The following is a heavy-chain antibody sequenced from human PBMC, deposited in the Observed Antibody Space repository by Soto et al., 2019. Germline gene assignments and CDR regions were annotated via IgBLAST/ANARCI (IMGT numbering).Heavy chain of an antibody. D-gene: IGHD3-9*01. CDR2: ISGSGGST. Sequence: GGSLRLSCAASGFTFSSYAMSWVRQAPGKGLEWVSAISGSGGSTYYADSVKGRFTISRDNSKNTLYLQMNSLRAEDTAVYYCAKDGRYYDILTGYYNFDYWGQGTLVTVSS. CDR3: AKDGRYYDILTGYYNFDY. CDR1: GFTFSSYA. V-gene: IGHV3-23*01. J-gene: IGHJ4*02.